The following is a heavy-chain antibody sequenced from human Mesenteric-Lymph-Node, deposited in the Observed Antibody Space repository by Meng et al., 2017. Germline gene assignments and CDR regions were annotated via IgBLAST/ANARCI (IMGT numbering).Heavy chain of an antibody. J-gene: IGHJ4*02. V-gene: IGHV3-15*01. Sequence: LRLWEGGEGLVHPWGSLALSCAASGCAFSSNARSWVRQAPGKGLEWVGHIKSKTGGGTTDYAAPVKGRFTISRDDSKNTLYLQMNSLKTEDTAVEYCTTVVRVGVVIGWGQGTLVTVSS. D-gene: IGHD3-3*01. CDR2: IKSKTGGGTT. CDR1: GCAFSSNA. CDR3: TTVVRVGVVIG.